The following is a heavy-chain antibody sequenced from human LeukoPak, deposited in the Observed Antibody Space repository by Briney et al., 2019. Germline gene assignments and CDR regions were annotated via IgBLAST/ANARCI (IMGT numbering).Heavy chain of an antibody. D-gene: IGHD6-19*01. Sequence: GGSLRLSCAASGFTFGSYAMSWVRQAPGKGLEWVLSISGAAINTHYADSVRGRFSISRDSSKNTLYLHMNNLRADDTALYYCTKNHRIAVAARDAFDLWGQGTVVTVSS. V-gene: IGHV3-23*01. CDR2: ISGAAINT. J-gene: IGHJ3*01. CDR3: TKNHRIAVAARDAFDL. CDR1: GFTFGSYA.